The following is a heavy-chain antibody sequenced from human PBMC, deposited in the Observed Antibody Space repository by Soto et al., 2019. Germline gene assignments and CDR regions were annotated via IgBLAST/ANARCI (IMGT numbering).Heavy chain of an antibody. CDR1: GDAFTSYD. CDR2: MNPNSGNT. CDR3: AREKTSYGMDV. Sequence: ASVKVSCEACGDAFTSYDINWVRQATGQGLEWMGWMNPNSGNTGYAQKFQGRVTMTRNTSISTAYMELSSLRSEDTAVYYCAREKTSYGMDVWGQGTTVTVSS. V-gene: IGHV1-8*01. J-gene: IGHJ6*02.